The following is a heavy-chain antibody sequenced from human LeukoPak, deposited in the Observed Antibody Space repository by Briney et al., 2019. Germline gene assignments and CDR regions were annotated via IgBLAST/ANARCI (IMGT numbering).Heavy chain of an antibody. J-gene: IGHJ4*02. CDR2: IRYDGSNK. Sequence: TGGSLRLSCAASGFTFSSSGMHWVRQAPGKGLEWVAFIRYDGSNKYYADSVKGRFTISRDNSKNTLYLQMNSLRAEDTAVYYCAKSLSSSWFFDYWGQGTLVTVSS. V-gene: IGHV3-30*02. CDR1: GFTFSSSG. D-gene: IGHD6-13*01. CDR3: AKSLSSSWFFDY.